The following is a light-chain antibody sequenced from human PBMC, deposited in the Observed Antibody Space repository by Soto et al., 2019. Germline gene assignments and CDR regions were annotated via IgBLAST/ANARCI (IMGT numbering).Light chain of an antibody. Sequence: EIVLTQSPGTLSLSPGERATLSCSASQRVSSSYLAWYQQKPGQAPRLLIYDASSRATGIPDRFSVSASGTDFALNISRLEPEDFALYYCQHYGTSALFGPGTKVDIK. V-gene: IGKV3-20*01. CDR1: QRVSSSY. CDR2: DAS. J-gene: IGKJ3*01. CDR3: QHYGTSAL.